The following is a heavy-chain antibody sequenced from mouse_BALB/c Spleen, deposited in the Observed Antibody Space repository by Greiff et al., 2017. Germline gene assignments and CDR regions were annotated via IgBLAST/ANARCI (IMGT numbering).Heavy chain of an antibody. CDR3: ARGGLGRAMDY. CDR2: ISYSGST. Sequence: EVQLQQSGPGLVKPSQSLSLTCTVTGYSITSDYAWNWIRQFPGNKLEWMGYISYSGSTSYNPSLKSRISITRDTSKNQFFLQLNSVTTEDTATYYCARGGLGRAMDYWGQGTSVTVSS. D-gene: IGHD4-1*01. CDR1: GYSITSDYA. J-gene: IGHJ4*01. V-gene: IGHV3-2*02.